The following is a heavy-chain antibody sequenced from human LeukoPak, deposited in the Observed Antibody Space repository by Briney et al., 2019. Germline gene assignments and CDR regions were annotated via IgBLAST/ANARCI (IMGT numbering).Heavy chain of an antibody. V-gene: IGHV3-13*01. J-gene: IGHJ6*02. CDR3: TLSYGRGFNYYYGMDV. CDR1: GFTFSSYD. CDR2: IDTAGNT. D-gene: IGHD5-18*01. Sequence: GGSLRLSCAASGFTFSSYDMHWVRQATGKGLEWVSAIDTAGNTYYPGSVKGRFTISRENAKNSLYLQMNSLRAGDTAVYYCTLSYGRGFNYYYGMDVWGQGTTVTVSS.